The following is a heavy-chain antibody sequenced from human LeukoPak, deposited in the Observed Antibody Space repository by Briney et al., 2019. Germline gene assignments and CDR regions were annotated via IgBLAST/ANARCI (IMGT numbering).Heavy chain of an antibody. V-gene: IGHV3-33*06. CDR3: AKVVQYTASTGTGLDY. D-gene: IGHD6-13*01. J-gene: IGHJ4*02. CDR1: GFTFSNYG. Sequence: GGSLRLSCAASGFTFSNYGMHWVRQAPGKGLDWVAVIWYDGSYKYYADSVKGRFTIPRDNSKNTLYLQMNSLRAEDTAVYYCAKVVQYTASTGTGLDYWGQGTLVTVSS. CDR2: IWYDGSYK.